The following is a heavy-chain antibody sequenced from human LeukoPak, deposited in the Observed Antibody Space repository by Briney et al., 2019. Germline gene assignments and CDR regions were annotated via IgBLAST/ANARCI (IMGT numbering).Heavy chain of an antibody. CDR1: GFTFSSYA. CDR3: ARTEGITMVRGVIITPPVDY. D-gene: IGHD3-10*01. V-gene: IGHV3-7*01. CDR2: IKQDRGEK. J-gene: IGHJ4*02. Sequence: GGSLRLSCAASGFTFSSYAMSWVRQAPGKGLELVANIKQDRGEKYYVDSVKGRFTISRDNAKNSLYLQMNSLRAEDTAVYYCARTEGITMVRGVIITPPVDYWGQGTLVTVSS.